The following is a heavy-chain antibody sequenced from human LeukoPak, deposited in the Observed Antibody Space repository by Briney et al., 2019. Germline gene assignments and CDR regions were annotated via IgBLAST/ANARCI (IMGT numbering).Heavy chain of an antibody. Sequence: PSETLSLTCIVSGDSVNSSDNYWGWIRQPPGKGLAWIGSISFSGYTYYNPSLKSRVTMSVDTSKNQFSLRLSSVTAADTAVYYCARHQWLVSFYYFDFWGQGTLVTVSS. D-gene: IGHD6-19*01. J-gene: IGHJ4*02. CDR2: ISFSGYT. V-gene: IGHV4-39*01. CDR1: GDSVNSSDNY. CDR3: ARHQWLVSFYYFDF.